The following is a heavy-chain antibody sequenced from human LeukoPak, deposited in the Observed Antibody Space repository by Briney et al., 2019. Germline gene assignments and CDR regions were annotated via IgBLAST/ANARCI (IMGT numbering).Heavy chain of an antibody. D-gene: IGHD3-3*01. V-gene: IGHV1-69*04. CDR2: IIPIFGIA. J-gene: IGHJ5*02. CDR1: GGTFSSYA. CDR3: ARDRLDLSFGVIKGWFDP. Sequence: SVKVSRKASGGTFSSYAISWVRQAPGQGLEWMGRIIPIFGIANYAQKFQGRVTITADKSTSTAYMELSSLRSEDTAVYYCARDRLDLSFGVIKGWFDPWGQGTLVTVSS.